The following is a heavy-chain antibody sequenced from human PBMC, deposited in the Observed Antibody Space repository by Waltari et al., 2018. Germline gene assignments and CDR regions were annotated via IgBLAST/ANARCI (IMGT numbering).Heavy chain of an antibody. J-gene: IGHJ4*02. CDR2: ISSSGSYT. D-gene: IGHD7-27*01. CDR3: ARGGWGFYLDD. V-gene: IGHV3-21*02. Sequence: EVLLVESGGGVVKPGGSLRLSCAACGFTSSSYSMNWVRQAPGKGLEWVSSISSSGSYTHYVDSVKGRFTISRDNAKNSLYLQMNTLRAEDTAVYYCARGGWGFYLDDWGQGTLVTSSS. CDR1: GFTSSSYS.